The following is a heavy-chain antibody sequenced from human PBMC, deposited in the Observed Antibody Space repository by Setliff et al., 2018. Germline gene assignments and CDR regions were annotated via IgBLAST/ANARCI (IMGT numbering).Heavy chain of an antibody. D-gene: IGHD3-22*01. V-gene: IGHV3-48*03. J-gene: IGHJ2*01. CDR1: GFTFSSYE. CDR2: ISSSGSTI. CDR3: ARDPLNYYDGVGRYFDL. Sequence: PGGSLRLSCAASGFTFSSYEMNWVRQAPGKGLEWVSYISSSGSTIYYADSVKGRFTISRDNAKNSLYLQMNSLRAEDTAVYYCARDPLNYYDGVGRYFDLWGRGTLVTAPQ.